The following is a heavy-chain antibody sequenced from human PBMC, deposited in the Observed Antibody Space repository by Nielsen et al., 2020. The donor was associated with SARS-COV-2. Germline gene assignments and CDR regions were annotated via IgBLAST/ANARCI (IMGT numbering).Heavy chain of an antibody. Sequence: GESLKISCAASGFTFSSYSMNWVRQAPGKGLEWVSSISSSSSYIYYADSVKGRFTISRDNAKNSLYLQMNSLRAEDTAVYYCAREAIAAADYYYYGMDVWGQGTTVTVSS. CDR3: AREAIAAADYYYYGMDV. CDR1: GFTFSSYS. J-gene: IGHJ6*02. CDR2: ISSSSSYI. D-gene: IGHD6-13*01. V-gene: IGHV3-21*01.